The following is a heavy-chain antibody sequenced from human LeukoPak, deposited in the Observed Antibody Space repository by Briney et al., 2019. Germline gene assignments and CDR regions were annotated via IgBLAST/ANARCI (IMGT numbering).Heavy chain of an antibody. CDR2: ISSSSSYI. CDR1: GFTFSSYS. V-gene: IGHV3-21*01. J-gene: IGHJ4*02. Sequence: PGGSLRLSCAAPGFTFSSYSMNWVRQAPGKGLEWVSSISSSSSYIYYADSVKGRFTISRDNAKNSLYLQMNSLRAEDTAVYYCARQYGDYDPYYFDYWGQGTLVTVSS. CDR3: ARQYGDYDPYYFDY. D-gene: IGHD4-17*01.